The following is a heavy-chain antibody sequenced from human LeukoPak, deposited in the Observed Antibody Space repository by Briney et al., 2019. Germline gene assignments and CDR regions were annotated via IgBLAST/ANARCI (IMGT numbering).Heavy chain of an antibody. CDR3: AKWGDYDILTGYYVSDF. J-gene: IGHJ4*02. D-gene: IGHD3-9*01. Sequence: GGSLRLSCAASGFIFRNYAMSWVRQAPGKGLEWFSAITGSGDTTYYADSVKGRFTVSRDNSKNTLYVEMNTLRAEDTAVYYCAKWGDYDILTGYYVSDFWGQGTLATVSS. V-gene: IGHV3-23*01. CDR1: GFIFRNYA. CDR2: ITGSGDTT.